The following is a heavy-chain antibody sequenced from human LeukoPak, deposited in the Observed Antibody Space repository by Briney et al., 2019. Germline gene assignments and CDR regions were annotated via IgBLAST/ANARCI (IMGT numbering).Heavy chain of an antibody. CDR2: ISYDGSNK. CDR1: GFTFSSYG. J-gene: IGHJ4*02. Sequence: GGSLRLSCAASGFTFSSYGMHWARQAPGKGLEWVAVISYDGSNKYYADSVKGRFTISRDNSKNTLYLQMNSLRAEDTAVYYCAKGGSIVVVPAARRYYFDYWGQGTLVTVSS. V-gene: IGHV3-30*18. D-gene: IGHD2-2*01. CDR3: AKGGSIVVVPAARRYYFDY.